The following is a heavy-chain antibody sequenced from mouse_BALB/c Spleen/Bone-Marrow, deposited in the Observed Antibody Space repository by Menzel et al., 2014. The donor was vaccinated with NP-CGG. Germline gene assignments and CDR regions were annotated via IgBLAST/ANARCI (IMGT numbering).Heavy chain of an antibody. V-gene: IGHV1S81*02. J-gene: IGHJ2*01. CDR3: TRWRSLEGFDY. Sequence: QVQLQQSGAELVKPGASVKLSCKASGYTFTSYYMYWVKQRPGQGLEWIGEINPSNGGTNFNEKFKSKATLTVDKSSSTAYMQLSSLTSEDSAVYYCTRWRSLEGFDYWGQGTTLTVSS. CDR2: INPSNGGT. CDR1: GYTFTSYY.